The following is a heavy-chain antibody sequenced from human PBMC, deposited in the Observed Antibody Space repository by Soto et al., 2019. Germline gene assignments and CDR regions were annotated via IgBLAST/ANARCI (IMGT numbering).Heavy chain of an antibody. Sequence: SETLSLTCTVSGGSISSGGYYWSWIRQHPGKGLEWIGYIYYSGSTYYNPSLKSRVTISVDTSKNQFSLKLSSVTAADTAVYYCARDIAAAGTHYYYYYMDVWGKGTTVTVSS. D-gene: IGHD6-13*01. CDR1: GGSISSGGYY. J-gene: IGHJ6*03. CDR3: ARDIAAAGTHYYYYYMDV. V-gene: IGHV4-31*03. CDR2: IYYSGST.